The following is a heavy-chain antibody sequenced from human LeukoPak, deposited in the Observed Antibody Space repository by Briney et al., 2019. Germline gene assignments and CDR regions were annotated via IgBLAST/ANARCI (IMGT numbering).Heavy chain of an antibody. CDR1: GFTVSSNY. CDR2: IYSGGST. D-gene: IGHD3-3*01. Sequence: GGSLRLSCAASGFTVSSNYMSWVRQAPGKGLEWVSVIYSGGSTYYADSVKGRFTISRDNSKNTLYLQMNSLRAEDTAVYYCAKVTYYDFWSGYPWDYWGQGTLVTVSS. J-gene: IGHJ4*02. CDR3: AKVTYYDFWSGYPWDY. V-gene: IGHV3-53*01.